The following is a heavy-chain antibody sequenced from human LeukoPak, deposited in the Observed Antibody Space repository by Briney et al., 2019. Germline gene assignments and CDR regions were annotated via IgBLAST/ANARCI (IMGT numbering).Heavy chain of an antibody. V-gene: IGHV4-59*01. CDR3: ARGTLVGAIYNWFDP. CDR2: IYYSGST. D-gene: IGHD1-26*01. J-gene: IGHJ5*02. CDR1: GGSISCYY. Sequence: SETLSLTCTVSGGSISCYYWSWIRQPPGKGLEWIGFIYYSGSTSYNPSLKSRVTISVDTSKNQFSLKLSSVTAADTAVYYCARGTLVGAIYNWFDPWGQGTLVTVSS.